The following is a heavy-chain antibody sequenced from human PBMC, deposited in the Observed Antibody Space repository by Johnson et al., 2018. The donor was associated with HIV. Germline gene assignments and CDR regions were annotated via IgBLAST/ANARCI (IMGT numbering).Heavy chain of an antibody. D-gene: IGHD3-10*01. V-gene: IGHV3-74*02. CDR3: AGGYGSGSGDAFDI. CDR2: INWNGGST. Sequence: VQLVESGGGLVQPGGSLRLSCAASGFTFSNYWMHWVRQVPGKGLEWVSGINWNGGSTGYADSVKGRFTISRDNAKNSLYLQMNSLRAEDTAVYYCAGGYGSGSGDAFDIWGQGTMVTVSS. J-gene: IGHJ3*02. CDR1: GFTFSNYW.